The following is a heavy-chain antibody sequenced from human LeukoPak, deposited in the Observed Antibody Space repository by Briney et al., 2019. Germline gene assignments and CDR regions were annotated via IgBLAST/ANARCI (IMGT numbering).Heavy chain of an antibody. CDR1: GGTFSSYG. CDR2: ISAYNGNT. V-gene: IGHV1-18*01. Sequence: ASVKVSCKASGGTFSSYGISWVRQAPGQGLEWMGWISAYNGNTNYAQKLQGRVTMTTDTSTSTAYMELRSLRSDDTAVYYCARELTVTSIPYQMDVWGKGTTVTVSS. CDR3: ARELTVTSIPYQMDV. D-gene: IGHD4-11*01. J-gene: IGHJ6*03.